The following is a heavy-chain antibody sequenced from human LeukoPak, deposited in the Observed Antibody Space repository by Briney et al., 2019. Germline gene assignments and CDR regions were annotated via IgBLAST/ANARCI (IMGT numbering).Heavy chain of an antibody. D-gene: IGHD4-23*01. CDR2: IYYSGST. J-gene: IGHJ4*02. CDR1: GGSISSYY. V-gene: IGHV4-59*01. CDR3: ARVGVDYSGNIIKYYFDY. Sequence: SETLSLTCTVSGGSISSYYWSWIRQPPGKGLEWIGYIYYSGSTNYNPSLKSRVIISVDTSKNQFSLKLSPVTAADTAVYYCARVGVDYSGNIIKYYFDYWGQGTLVTVSS.